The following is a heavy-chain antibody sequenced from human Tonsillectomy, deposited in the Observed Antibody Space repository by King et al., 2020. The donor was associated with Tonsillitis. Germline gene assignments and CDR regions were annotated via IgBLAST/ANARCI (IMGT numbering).Heavy chain of an antibody. D-gene: IGHD6-19*01. Sequence: QLQESGPGLVKPSETLSLTCTVSGGSISSSSYYWGWIRQPPGKGLEWIGSLYYSGSTYYNASLKSRVTISVDTSKNQFSLKLSSVTAADTAVYYCAVHEQSRGWGMLAAWDQGTLVIIAS. J-gene: IGHJ5*02. CDR2: LYYSGST. CDR1: GGSISSSSYY. CDR3: AVHEQSRGWGMLAA. V-gene: IGHV4-39*07.